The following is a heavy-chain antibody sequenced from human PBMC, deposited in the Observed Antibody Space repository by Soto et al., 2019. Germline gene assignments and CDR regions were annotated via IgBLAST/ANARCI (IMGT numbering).Heavy chain of an antibody. J-gene: IGHJ6*02. V-gene: IGHV1-8*01. CDR3: AGGVSSWYGYYYGMDV. CDR2: MNPNSGNT. Sequence: GASVKVSCKASGYTFTSYDINWVRQATGQGLEWMGWMNPNSGNTGYAQKFQGRVTMTRNTSISTAYMELSSLRSEDTAVYYCAGGVSSWYGYYYGMDVWGQGTTVTVSS. CDR1: GYTFTSYD. D-gene: IGHD6-13*01.